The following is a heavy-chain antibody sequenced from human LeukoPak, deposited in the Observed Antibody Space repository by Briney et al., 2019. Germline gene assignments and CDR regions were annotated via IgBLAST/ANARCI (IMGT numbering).Heavy chain of an antibody. D-gene: IGHD6-19*01. J-gene: IGHJ6*02. CDR2: FDPEDGET. Sequence: ASVKVSCKVSGYTLTELSMHWVRQAPGKGLEWMGGFDPEDGETIYAQKFQGRVTMTEDTSTDTAYMELSSLRSEDAAVYYCATSSGWYQRYYGMDVWGQGTTVTVSS. CDR1: GYTLTELS. CDR3: ATSSGWYQRYYGMDV. V-gene: IGHV1-24*01.